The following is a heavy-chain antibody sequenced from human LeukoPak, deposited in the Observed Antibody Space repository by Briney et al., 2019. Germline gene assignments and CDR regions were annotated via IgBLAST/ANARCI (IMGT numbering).Heavy chain of an antibody. D-gene: IGHD3-10*01. CDR2: ISSSGSTI. CDR1: GFTFSSYE. Sequence: GGSLRLSCAASGFTFSSYEMNWVRQAPGKGLEWVSYISSSGSTIYYADSVKGRFTISRDNAKNSLYLQMNSLRAEDTAVYYCARAPLLWFGEYSYYYGMDVWGKGTTVTVSP. J-gene: IGHJ6*04. CDR3: ARAPLLWFGEYSYYYGMDV. V-gene: IGHV3-48*03.